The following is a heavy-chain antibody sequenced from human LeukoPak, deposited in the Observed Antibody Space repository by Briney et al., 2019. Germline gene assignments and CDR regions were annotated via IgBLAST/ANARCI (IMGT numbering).Heavy chain of an antibody. J-gene: IGHJ5*02. CDR1: GYTLTGYY. V-gene: IGHV1-2*02. CDR3: ARRLYYYDTSASGWFDP. Sequence: GASVKVSCKASGYTLTGYYMHWVRQGPGQGLEWMGWINPNSGDTNYAQRFQGRVTMTRDTPSSTAYMELSRLTSDDTAVYYCARRLYYYDTSASGWFDPWGQGTLVAVSS. CDR2: INPNSGDT. D-gene: IGHD3-22*01.